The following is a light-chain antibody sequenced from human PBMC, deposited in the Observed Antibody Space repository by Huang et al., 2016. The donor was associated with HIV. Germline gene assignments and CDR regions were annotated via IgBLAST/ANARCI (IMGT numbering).Light chain of an antibody. V-gene: IGKV1-33*01. CDR1: RDISNY. CDR3: HYYGDLPI. Sequence: DIQMTQSPSSLSASVGDRATITCQASRDISNYLNWYQQKPRKAPKLLIFDASTLETGVPSRFSGSGSGTDFTFTITGLQPEDVATYYCHYYGDLPIFGPGTTVDIK. J-gene: IGKJ3*01. CDR2: DAS.